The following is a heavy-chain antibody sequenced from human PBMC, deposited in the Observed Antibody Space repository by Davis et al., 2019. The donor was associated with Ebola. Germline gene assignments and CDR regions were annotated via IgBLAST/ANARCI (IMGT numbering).Heavy chain of an antibody. D-gene: IGHD2-2*01. V-gene: IGHV3-74*01. CDR2: IKSDGSST. Sequence: PGGSLRLSCVASGFTSSSYCMHWVRQAPGKGLVWVSLIKSDGSSTRYADSVKGRFTISRDNAKNTLYLQMNSLRAEDTAVYYCARDPPPDCSSTSCFYYYYYYGMDVWGQGTTVTVSS. CDR3: ARDPPPDCSSTSCFYYYYYYGMDV. J-gene: IGHJ6*02. CDR1: GFTSSSYC.